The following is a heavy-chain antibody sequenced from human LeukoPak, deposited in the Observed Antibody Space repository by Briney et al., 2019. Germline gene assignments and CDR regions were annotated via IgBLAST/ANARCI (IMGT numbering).Heavy chain of an antibody. Sequence: GGSLRLPCGDSRFTFSSFPMNWVPEAPGKGPEWVSYISGSGTTTFYPDSVKGRFTISRDNAKNSLYLEMNSLRAEDTAVYYCARDGVTHFDSWGLGTLVTVSS. J-gene: IGHJ4*02. D-gene: IGHD4-11*01. CDR2: ISGSGTTT. CDR1: RFTFSSFP. CDR3: ARDGVTHFDS. V-gene: IGHV3-48*03.